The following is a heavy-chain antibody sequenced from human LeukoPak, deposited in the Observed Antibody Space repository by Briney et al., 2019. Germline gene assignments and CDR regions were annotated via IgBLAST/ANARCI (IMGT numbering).Heavy chain of an antibody. V-gene: IGHV4-30-2*01. J-gene: IGHJ3*02. CDR3: ARESSMADAFDI. Sequence: SETLSLTCTVSGGSISSGGYYWSWIRQPPGKGLEWIGYIYHSGSTYYNPSLKSQVTISVDRSKNQFSLKLSSVTAADTAVYYCARESSMADAFDIWGQGTMVTVSS. CDR2: IYHSGST. CDR1: GGSISSGGYY. D-gene: IGHD2/OR15-2a*01.